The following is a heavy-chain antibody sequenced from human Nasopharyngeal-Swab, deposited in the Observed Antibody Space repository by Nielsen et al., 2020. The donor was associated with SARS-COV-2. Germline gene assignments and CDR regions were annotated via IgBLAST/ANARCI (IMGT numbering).Heavy chain of an antibody. J-gene: IGHJ6*02. Sequence: ASVKVSCKASGYTFTSYDINWVRQATGQGLEWMGWMNPNSGNTGYAQKFQGRVTMTRNTSISTAYMELSSLRSEDTAVYYCARGGLRFRLWFGEAIRRGRYYYGMDVWGQGTTVTVPS. CDR3: ARGGLRFRLWFGEAIRRGRYYYGMDV. CDR2: MNPNSGNT. CDR1: GYTFTSYD. D-gene: IGHD3-10*01. V-gene: IGHV1-8*01.